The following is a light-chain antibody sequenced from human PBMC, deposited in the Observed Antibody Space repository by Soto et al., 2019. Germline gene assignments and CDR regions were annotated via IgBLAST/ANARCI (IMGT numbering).Light chain of an antibody. J-gene: IGLJ2*01. V-gene: IGLV2-23*02. Sequence: QSALTQPASVSGSPGQSITISCTGTSSDVWSYNLVSWYRQHPGKAPKLMIYEVTKRPSGISNRFSGSKSGNTASLTISGLQAEDEADYYCCSYAGSSTFVVFGGGTKLTVL. CDR3: CSYAGSSTFVV. CDR2: EVT. CDR1: SSDVWSYNL.